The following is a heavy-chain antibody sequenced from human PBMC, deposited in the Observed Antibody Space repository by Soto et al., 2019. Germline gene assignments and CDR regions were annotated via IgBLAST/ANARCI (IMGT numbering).Heavy chain of an antibody. V-gene: IGHV5-51*01. CDR3: ARQFEWLVGRYYYYGMDV. J-gene: IGHJ6*02. CDR1: GYSFTSYW. Sequence: PGESLKISCKGSGYSFTSYWIGWVRQMPGKGLEWMGIIYPGDSDTRYSPSFQGQVTISADKSISTAYLQWSSLKASDTAMYYCARQFEWLVGRYYYYGMDVWGQGTTDTVSS. D-gene: IGHD5-18*01. CDR2: IYPGDSDT.